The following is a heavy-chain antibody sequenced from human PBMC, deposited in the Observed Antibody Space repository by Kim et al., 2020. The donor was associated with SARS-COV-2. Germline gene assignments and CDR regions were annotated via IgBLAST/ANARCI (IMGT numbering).Heavy chain of an antibody. D-gene: IGHD2-2*01. Sequence: SETLSLTCTVSGGSISSYYWSWIRQPAGKGLEWIGRIYTSGSTNYNPSLKSRVTMSVDTSKNQFSLKLSSVTAADTAVYYCARDLAAWDIVVVPAVSDAFDIWGQGTMVTVSS. J-gene: IGHJ3*02. CDR3: ARDLAAWDIVVVPAVSDAFDI. CDR1: GGSISSYY. CDR2: IYTSGST. V-gene: IGHV4-4*07.